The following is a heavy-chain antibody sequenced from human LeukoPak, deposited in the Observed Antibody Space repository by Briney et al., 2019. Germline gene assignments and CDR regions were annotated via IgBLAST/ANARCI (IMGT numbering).Heavy chain of an antibody. V-gene: IGHV3-21*01. J-gene: IGHJ4*02. D-gene: IGHD6-19*01. Sequence: GGSLRLSCAASGFTLSSYSMNWVRQAPGKGLEWVSSISSSSSYIYYADSVKGRFTISRDNAKNSLYLQMNSLRAEDTAVYYCARYSSGWYSGKYFDYWGQGTLVTVSS. CDR2: ISSSSSYI. CDR3: ARYSSGWYSGKYFDY. CDR1: GFTLSSYS.